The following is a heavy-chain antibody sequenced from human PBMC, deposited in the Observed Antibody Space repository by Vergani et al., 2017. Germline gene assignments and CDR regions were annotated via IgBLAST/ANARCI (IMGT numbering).Heavy chain of an antibody. D-gene: IGHD6-13*01. CDR2: ISYDGSNK. CDR3: ASPIAAAAHDAVDI. Sequence: QVQLVESGGGVVQPGRSLRLSCAASGFTFSSYAMHWVRQAPGKGLEWVAVISYDGSNKYYADSVKGRFTISRDNSKNTLYLQMNSLRAEDTAVYYCASPIAAAAHDAVDIWGQGTMVTVSS. CDR1: GFTFSSYA. V-gene: IGHV3-30-3*01. J-gene: IGHJ3*02.